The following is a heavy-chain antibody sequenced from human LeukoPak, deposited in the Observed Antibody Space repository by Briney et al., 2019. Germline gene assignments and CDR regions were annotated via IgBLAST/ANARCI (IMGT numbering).Heavy chain of an antibody. CDR3: ARGPAVADFYYYYHIDV. CDR2: ISGSGASA. V-gene: IGHV3-23*01. J-gene: IGHJ6*03. D-gene: IGHD6-19*01. CDR1: GFTFSSYD. Sequence: GGSLRLSCAASGFTFSSYDMNWVRQAPGKGLEWVSTISGSGASAYYADSVKGRFTISRDNAKNSLYLQMNSLRGEDTAVYYCARGPAVADFYYYYHIDVWGKGTTVTVSS.